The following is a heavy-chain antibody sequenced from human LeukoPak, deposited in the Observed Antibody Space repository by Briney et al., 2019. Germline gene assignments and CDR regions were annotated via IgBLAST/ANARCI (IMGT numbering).Heavy chain of an antibody. D-gene: IGHD5-24*01. CDR3: ARGGDGYNLDAFDI. Sequence: SETLSLTCTVSGGSISNYYWNWIRQPPGKGLEWIGEINHSGSTNYNPSLKSRVTISVDTSKNQFSLKLSSVTAADTAVYYCARGGDGYNLDAFDIWGQGTMVTVSS. CDR1: GGSISNYY. CDR2: INHSGST. J-gene: IGHJ3*02. V-gene: IGHV4-34*01.